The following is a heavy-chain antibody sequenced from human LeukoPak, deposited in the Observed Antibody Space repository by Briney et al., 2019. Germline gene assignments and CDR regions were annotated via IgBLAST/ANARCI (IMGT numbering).Heavy chain of an antibody. V-gene: IGHV1-69*05. J-gene: IGHJ5*02. CDR3: ARGDNWFDP. CDR1: GGTFSSYA. CDR2: IIPIFGTA. Sequence: GASVKVSCKASGGTFSSYAIIWVRQAPGQGLEWIAGIIPIFGTANYAQKFQGRVTITTDVSTSTAYMELSSLRSDDTAVYYCARGDNWFDPWGQGTLVTVSS.